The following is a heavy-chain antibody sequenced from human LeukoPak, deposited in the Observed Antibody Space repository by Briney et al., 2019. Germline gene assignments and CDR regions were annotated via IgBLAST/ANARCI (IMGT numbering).Heavy chain of an antibody. CDR3: AKDSGWYGFGAFDI. D-gene: IGHD6-19*01. J-gene: IGHJ3*02. Sequence: GGSLRLSCAASGFTFSSYGMHWVRQAPGKGLEWVAVISYDGSNKYYADSVKGRFTISRDNSKNTLYLQMNSLRAEDTAVYYCAKDSGWYGFGAFDIWGQGTMVTVSS. V-gene: IGHV3-30*18. CDR1: GFTFSSYG. CDR2: ISYDGSNK.